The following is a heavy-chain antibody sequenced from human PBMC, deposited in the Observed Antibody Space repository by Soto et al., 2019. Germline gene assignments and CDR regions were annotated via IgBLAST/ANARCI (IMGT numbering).Heavy chain of an antibody. CDR1: GFTFGTTD. D-gene: IGHD3-10*01. CDR2: IDGSGGIT. CDR3: VKNSVWFNT. J-gene: IGHJ5*02. Sequence: QLLQSGGGLVQTGGSLTLSCAASGFTFGTTDMSWVRQAPGEGLEWVSTIDGSGGITYYADSVKGRFTISRDNSMNTVYLQMNSLRGDDTALYYCVKNSVWFNTWGQGALVTVSS. V-gene: IGHV3-23*01.